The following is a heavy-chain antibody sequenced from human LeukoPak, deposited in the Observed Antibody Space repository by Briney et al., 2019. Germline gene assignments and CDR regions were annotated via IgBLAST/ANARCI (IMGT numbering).Heavy chain of an antibody. J-gene: IGHJ5*02. CDR1: GFTFSSYG. Sequence: SGGSLRLSCAASGFTFSSYGMHWVRQAPGKGLEWVAFIRYDGSNKYYADSVKGRFTISRDNSKNTLYLQMNSLRAEDTALYHCARRASSSGGVNWFDPWGQGTLVTVSS. CDR2: IRYDGSNK. CDR3: ARRASSSGGVNWFDP. V-gene: IGHV3-30*02. D-gene: IGHD6-13*01.